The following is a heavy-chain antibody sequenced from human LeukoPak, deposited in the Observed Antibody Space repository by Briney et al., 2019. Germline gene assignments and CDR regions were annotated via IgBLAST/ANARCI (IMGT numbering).Heavy chain of an antibody. Sequence: GESLKISCEGSGYSFSNYWIGWVRQMPGKGLEWTGIIYPGDYETRYSPSFQGLVTISVDKSISTAYLQWSSLKASDTAMYYCAIPPGYCGNDCSFDHWGQGTLVTVSS. V-gene: IGHV5-51*01. D-gene: IGHD2-21*02. CDR3: AIPPGYCGNDCSFDH. J-gene: IGHJ4*02. CDR1: GYSFSNYW. CDR2: IYPGDYET.